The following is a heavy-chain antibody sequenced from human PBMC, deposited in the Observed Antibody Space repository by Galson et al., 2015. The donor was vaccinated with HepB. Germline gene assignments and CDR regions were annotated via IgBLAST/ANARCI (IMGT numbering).Heavy chain of an antibody. CDR1: GFTFGSYA. Sequence: SLRLSCAASGFTFGSYAMHWVRQAPGKGLEWVAVISYDGSNKYYADSVKGRFTISRDNSKNTLYLQMNSLRAEDTAVYYCARDEFPYETYNWFDPWGQGTLVTVSS. J-gene: IGHJ5*02. V-gene: IGHV3-30*04. CDR3: ARDEFPYETYNWFDP. CDR2: ISYDGSNK. D-gene: IGHD5-12*01.